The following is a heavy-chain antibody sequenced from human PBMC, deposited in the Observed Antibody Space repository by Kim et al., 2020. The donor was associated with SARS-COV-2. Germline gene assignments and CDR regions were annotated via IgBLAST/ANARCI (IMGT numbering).Heavy chain of an antibody. D-gene: IGHD6-6*01. CDR3: AREHYSSSSLDF. J-gene: IGHJ4*02. V-gene: IGHV4-61*01. Sequence: SETLSLTCTVSGGSVSSGSYYWSWIRQPPGKGLEWIGYIYYSGSTNYNPSVKSQVTISVDTSKNQFSLKLSSVTAADTAVYYCAREHYSSSSLDFWGQGTLVTVSS. CDR2: IYYSGST. CDR1: GGSVSSGSYY.